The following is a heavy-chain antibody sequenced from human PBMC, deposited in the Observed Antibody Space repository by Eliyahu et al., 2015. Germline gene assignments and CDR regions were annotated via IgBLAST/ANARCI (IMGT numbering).Heavy chain of an antibody. CDR2: ISFDGSHT. J-gene: IGHJ4*02. V-gene: IGHV3-30*03. D-gene: IGHD4-17*01. Sequence: QVQLVESGGGVVQPGRSLRLSCEASGFTFXTYGMHWVRQAPGKGLEWVAVISFDGSHTFYTDSVKGRFTISRDSSKNTLHLQMNSLRAEDTAVYYCARDRTKYGDYGKVDSWGQGTLVTVSS. CDR3: ARDRTKYGDYGKVDS. CDR1: GFTFXTYG.